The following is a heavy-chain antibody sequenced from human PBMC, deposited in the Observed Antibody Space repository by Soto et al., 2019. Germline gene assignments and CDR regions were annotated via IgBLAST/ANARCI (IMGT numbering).Heavy chain of an antibody. Sequence: GGSLRLSCAASGFTFSSYAMSWVRQAPGKGLEWVSAISGSGGSTYYADSVKGRFTISRDNSKNTLYLQMNSLRAEDTAVYYCAKANNVVVVPAAGFWGQGTLVTVSS. CDR3: AKANNVVVVPAAGF. J-gene: IGHJ4*02. CDR1: GFTFSSYA. CDR2: ISGSGGST. V-gene: IGHV3-23*01. D-gene: IGHD2-2*01.